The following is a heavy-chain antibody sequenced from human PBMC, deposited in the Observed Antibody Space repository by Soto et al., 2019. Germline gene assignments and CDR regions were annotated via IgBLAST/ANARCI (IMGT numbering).Heavy chain of an antibody. CDR3: VRSRVFIAVTSVTNYYYYYGMDV. CDR2: AYYRSKWYI. CDR1: GDSVSSDSAA. J-gene: IGHJ6*02. V-gene: IGHV6-1*01. Sequence: PSQTLSLTCAISGDSVSSDSAAWNWIRQSPSRGLEWLGRAYYRSKWYIEHAPSVNSRITINPDTSKNQLSLQLISVNPEDTAVYYCVRSRVFIAVTSVTNYYYYYGMDVWGQGTTVTVSS. D-gene: IGHD6-19*01.